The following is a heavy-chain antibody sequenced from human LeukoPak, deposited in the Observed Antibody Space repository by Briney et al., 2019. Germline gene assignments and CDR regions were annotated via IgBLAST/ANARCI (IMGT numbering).Heavy chain of an antibody. Sequence: PSETLSLTCTVSGGSISSYYWSWIRQPPGKGLEWIGYIYYSGSTNYNPSLTSRVTISVDTSKNQFSLKLSSVTAADTAVYYCARRGVIGYSSSRNRNWFDPWGQGTLVTVSS. D-gene: IGHD6-6*01. V-gene: IGHV4-59*12. CDR3: ARRGVIGYSSSRNRNWFDP. CDR2: IYYSGST. J-gene: IGHJ5*02. CDR1: GGSISSYY.